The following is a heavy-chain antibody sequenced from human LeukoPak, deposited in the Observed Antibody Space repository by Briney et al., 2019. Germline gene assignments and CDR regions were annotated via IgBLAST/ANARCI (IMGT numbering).Heavy chain of an antibody. CDR1: GGTFSSYA. Sequence: ASVKVSCKASGGTFSSYAISWVRQAPGQGLEWMGIINPSGGSTNYAQKFQGRVTMTRDTSTSTVYMELSSLRSEDTAVYYCARAPYCSGGSCSLTAPSGMDVWGQGTTVTVSS. D-gene: IGHD2-15*01. V-gene: IGHV1-46*01. J-gene: IGHJ6*02. CDR2: INPSGGST. CDR3: ARAPYCSGGSCSLTAPSGMDV.